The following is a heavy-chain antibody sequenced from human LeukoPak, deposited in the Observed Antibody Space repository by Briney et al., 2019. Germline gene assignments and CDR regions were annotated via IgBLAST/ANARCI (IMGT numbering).Heavy chain of an antibody. Sequence: PSETLSLTCTVAGGSITSYYWSWIRQPPGKGLEWIGYISYSGSTNYNPSLKSRVTISVDASKNQFSLNLNSVTAANTPMYYCAGEDSGEYRFDYWGKGTLVTASS. CDR2: ISYSGST. J-gene: IGHJ4*02. V-gene: IGHV4-59*01. CDR1: GGSITSYY. D-gene: IGHD4-17*01. CDR3: AGEDSGEYRFDY.